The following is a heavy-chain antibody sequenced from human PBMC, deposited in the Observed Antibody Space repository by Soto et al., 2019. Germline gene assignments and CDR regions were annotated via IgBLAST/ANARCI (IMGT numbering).Heavy chain of an antibody. CDR2: IYYSGST. Sequence: SETLSLTCTFSGGSISSYYWSWIRQPPGKGLEWIGYIYYSGSTNYNPSLKSRVTISVDTSKNQFSLKLSSVTAADTAVYYCARAGVVGATALDYWGQGTLVTVSS. J-gene: IGHJ4*02. V-gene: IGHV4-59*12. CDR1: GGSISSYY. CDR3: ARAGVVGATALDY. D-gene: IGHD1-26*01.